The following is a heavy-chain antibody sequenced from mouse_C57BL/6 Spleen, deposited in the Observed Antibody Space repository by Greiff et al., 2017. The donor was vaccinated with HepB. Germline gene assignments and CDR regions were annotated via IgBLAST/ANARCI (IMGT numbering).Heavy chain of an antibody. V-gene: IGHV1-22*01. Sequence: EVQRVESGPELVKPGASVKMSCKASGYTFTDYNMHWVKQSHGKSLEWIGYINSNNGGTSYNQKFKGKATLTVNKSSSTAYMELRSLTSEDSAVYYCARFGYYGSSYAFDYWGQGTTLTVSS. CDR1: GYTFTDYN. CDR2: INSNNGGT. J-gene: IGHJ2*01. D-gene: IGHD1-1*01. CDR3: ARFGYYGSSYAFDY.